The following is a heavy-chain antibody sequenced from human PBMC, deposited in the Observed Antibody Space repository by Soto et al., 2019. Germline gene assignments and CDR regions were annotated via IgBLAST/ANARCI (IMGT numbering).Heavy chain of an antibody. V-gene: IGHV1-46*02. CDR2: INPTEGRT. Sequence: QVQLVQSGAEVRKPGASVKLSCQTSGYPFNSYHMHWVRQAPGQGLEWMGVINPTEGRTRYSQKFQDRVTRTRDTSTSTVYIELSSLRSEDTAIYFCARGREISFGYNWFDPWGQGTLVTVSS. CDR1: GYPFNSYH. D-gene: IGHD5-18*01. J-gene: IGHJ5*02. CDR3: ARGREISFGYNWFDP.